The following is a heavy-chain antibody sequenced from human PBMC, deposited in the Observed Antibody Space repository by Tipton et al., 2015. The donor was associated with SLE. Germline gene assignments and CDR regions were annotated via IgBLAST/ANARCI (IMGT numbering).Heavy chain of an antibody. J-gene: IGHJ4*02. CDR1: GGSLSGYY. CDR2: INHSGGT. Sequence: TLSLTCAAYGGSLSGYYWSWIRQPPGKGLEWIGEINHSGGTNYNPSLKSRITISLDTSKNQFSLRLNSVTAADTAVYYCARGRGRILFGDYWGLGTLVTVSS. V-gene: IGHV4-34*01. CDR3: ARGRGRILFGDY. D-gene: IGHD3-10*01.